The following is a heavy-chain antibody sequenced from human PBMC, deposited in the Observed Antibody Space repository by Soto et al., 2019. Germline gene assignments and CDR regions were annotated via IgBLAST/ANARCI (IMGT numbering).Heavy chain of an antibody. J-gene: IGHJ3*02. CDR1: GGSIGSGDYY. Sequence: QVQLQESGPGLVKPSQTLSLTCTVSGGSIGSGDYYWSWIRQPPGKGLEWIGYIYYSGSTYYNPSLKSRVTISVDTSKNQFSLKLSSVTAADTAVYYCARVRPPYDSSGYNAFDIWGQGTMVTVSS. CDR3: ARVRPPYDSSGYNAFDI. V-gene: IGHV4-30-4*01. CDR2: IYYSGST. D-gene: IGHD3-22*01.